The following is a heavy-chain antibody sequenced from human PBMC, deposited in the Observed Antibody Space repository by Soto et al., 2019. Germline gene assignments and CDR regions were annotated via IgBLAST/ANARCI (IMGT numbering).Heavy chain of an antibody. CDR3: AGSVGAGFDY. V-gene: IGHV3-66*01. CDR2: VYIGGNT. Sequence: EVQLVESGGGLVQPGGSLRLSCAASGFTVSSNYMSWVRQAPGKGLEWVSVVYIGGNTYYAESVEDRFTISRDNFPNLLYLQMNSLRAEDTAVYYWAGSVGAGFDYRGQATLVTVSS. J-gene: IGHJ4*02. CDR1: GFTVSSNY. D-gene: IGHD3-16*01.